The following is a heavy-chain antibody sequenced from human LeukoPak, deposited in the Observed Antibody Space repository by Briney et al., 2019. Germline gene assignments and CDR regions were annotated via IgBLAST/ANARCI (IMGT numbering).Heavy chain of an antibody. CDR2: INPNSGGT. D-gene: IGHD3-16*02. V-gene: IGHV1-2*02. J-gene: IGHJ4*02. CDR1: GYTFTGYY. CDR3: ARDWAYDYVWGSYQAPGY. Sequence: ASVKVSCKASGYTFTGYYMHWVRQAPGQGLEWMGWINPNSGGTNYAQKLQGRVTMTRDTSISTAYMELSRLRSDDTAVYYCARDWAYDYVWGSYQAPGYWGQGTLVTVSS.